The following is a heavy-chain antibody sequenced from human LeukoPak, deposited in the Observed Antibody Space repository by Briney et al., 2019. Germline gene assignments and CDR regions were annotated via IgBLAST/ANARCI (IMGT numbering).Heavy chain of an antibody. CDR1: GFIFNIYE. D-gene: IGHD2-21*01. V-gene: IGHV3-48*03. CDR3: ARVRGGDYDY. J-gene: IGHJ4*02. Sequence: GGSLRLSCVGSGFIFNIYEMNWVRQAPGKGLEWLSYIGSSDSTTHYADSVKGRFTISRDNAKNSLYLQMNSLRAEDTAVYYCARVRGGDYDYWGQGTLVTVSS. CDR2: IGSSDSTT.